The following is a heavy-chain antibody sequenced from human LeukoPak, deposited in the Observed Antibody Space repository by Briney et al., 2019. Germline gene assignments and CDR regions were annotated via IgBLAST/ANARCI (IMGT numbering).Heavy chain of an antibody. J-gene: IGHJ4*02. CDR1: GFKFRSYG. D-gene: IGHD6-19*01. CDR3: ARSRRYSSGWVPLDY. V-gene: IGHV3-33*01. Sequence: GGSLRLSCAVSGFKFRSYGMHWVRQSPGKGLEWVAIIWYDGSNKYYSDSVKGRFTISRDNSKNTLYLQMNSLRAEDTAVYYCARSRRYSSGWVPLDYWGQGTLVAVSS. CDR2: IWYDGSNK.